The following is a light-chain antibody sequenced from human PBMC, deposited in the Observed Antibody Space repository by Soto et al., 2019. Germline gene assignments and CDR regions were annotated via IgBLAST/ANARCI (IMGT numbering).Light chain of an antibody. V-gene: IGLV1-44*01. CDR2: NNN. CDR3: AAWDDSLNGHAV. Sequence: QSVLTQPPSASGTPGQRVTISCSGSTSNVGTNSVIWYQQLPGLAPKLLLYNNNRRPSGVPDRFSGSKSGTSASLAISGLQAEDEADYYCAAWDDSLNGHAVFGGGTQLTVL. CDR1: TSNVGTNS. J-gene: IGLJ7*01.